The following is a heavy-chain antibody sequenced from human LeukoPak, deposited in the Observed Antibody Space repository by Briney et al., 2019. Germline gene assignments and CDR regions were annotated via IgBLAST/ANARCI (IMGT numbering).Heavy chain of an antibody. Sequence: SETLSLTCTVSGGSISSYYWSWIRQPPGKGLEWIGYIYYSGSTNYDPSLKSRVTISVDTSKNQFSLKLSSVTAADTAVYYCARQYSSGYYYGMDVWGQGTTVTVSS. V-gene: IGHV4-59*08. CDR1: GGSISSYY. J-gene: IGHJ6*02. CDR2: IYYSGST. D-gene: IGHD6-19*01. CDR3: ARQYSSGYYYGMDV.